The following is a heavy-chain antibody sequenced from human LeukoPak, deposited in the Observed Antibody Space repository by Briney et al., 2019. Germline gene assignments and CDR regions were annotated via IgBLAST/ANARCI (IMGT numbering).Heavy chain of an antibody. CDR1: GGSFSGYY. J-gene: IGHJ3*02. CDR2: INHSGST. Sequence: SETLSLTCAVYGGSFSGYYWSWIRQPPGKGLEWIGEINHSGSTNYNPSLKSRVTISVGTSKNQFSLKLGSVTAADTAMYYCASAHLTMAPSAFDIWGQGTMVTVSS. D-gene: IGHD3-10*01. CDR3: ASAHLTMAPSAFDI. V-gene: IGHV4-34*01.